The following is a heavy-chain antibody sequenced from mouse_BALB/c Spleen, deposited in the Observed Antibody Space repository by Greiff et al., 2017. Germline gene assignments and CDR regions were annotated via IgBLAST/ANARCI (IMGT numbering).Heavy chain of an antibody. CDR1: GFSLTSYG. J-gene: IGHJ4*01. Sequence: VKLMESGPGLVQPSQSLSITCTVSGFSLTSYGVHWVRQSPGKGLEWLGVIWSGGSTDYNAAFISRLSISKDNSKSQVFFKMNSLQANDTAIYYCARKLFADYAMDYWGQGTSVTVSS. CDR2: IWSGGST. V-gene: IGHV2-2*02. CDR3: ARKLFADYAMDY.